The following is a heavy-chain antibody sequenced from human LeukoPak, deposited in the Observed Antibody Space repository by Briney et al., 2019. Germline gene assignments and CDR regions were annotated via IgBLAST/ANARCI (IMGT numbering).Heavy chain of an antibody. V-gene: IGHV3-48*03. D-gene: IGHD2-2*01. CDR2: ISSSGSTI. J-gene: IGHJ4*02. CDR1: GFTFSSYE. Sequence: GGSLRLSCAASGFTFSSYEMNWVRQAPGKGLEWVSYISSSGSTIYYADSVKGRFTISRDNAKNSLYLQMNSLRAEDTAVYYCATYQLLFCLFRWGQGTLVTVSS. CDR3: ATYQLLFCLFR.